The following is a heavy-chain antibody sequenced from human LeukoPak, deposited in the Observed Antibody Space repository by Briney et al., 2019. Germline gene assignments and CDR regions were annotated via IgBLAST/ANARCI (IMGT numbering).Heavy chain of an antibody. J-gene: IGHJ4*02. Sequence: GGSLRLSCAASGFTFDYFTMYWVRQSPGKGLEWVSLISLDGNNAYYADSVRGRFTISRDNSKNFLYPQMNSLTSEDAALYYCAKGRRRGYAYGTIDSWGQGTLVTVSS. CDR1: GFTFDYFT. CDR3: AKGRRRGYAYGTIDS. V-gene: IGHV3-43*01. D-gene: IGHD5-18*01. CDR2: ISLDGNNA.